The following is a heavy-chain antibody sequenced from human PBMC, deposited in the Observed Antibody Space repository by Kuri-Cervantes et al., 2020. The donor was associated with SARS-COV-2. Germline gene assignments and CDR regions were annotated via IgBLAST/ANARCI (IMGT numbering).Heavy chain of an antibody. D-gene: IGHD3-3*01. J-gene: IGHJ6*04. CDR1: GFTFTNYG. CDR2: IRHDGSNK. Sequence: GESLKISCAASGFTFTNYGLHWVRQAPGQGLEWVAFIRHDGSNKYYADSVKGRFTISRDNAKKSLYLQMNSLRAEDTAVYYCASTFLNFWSGYYEDVWGKGTTVTVSS. CDR3: ASTFLNFWSGYYEDV. V-gene: IGHV3-30*02.